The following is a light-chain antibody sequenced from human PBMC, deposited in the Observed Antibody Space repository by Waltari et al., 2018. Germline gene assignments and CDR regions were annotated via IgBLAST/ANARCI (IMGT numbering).Light chain of an antibody. CDR1: SSNIGNYY. CDR3: ATWDNNLKDVV. J-gene: IGLJ2*01. CDR2: DKN. Sequence: QSVLTQPPSVSAAPGQKVTISCSGSSSNIGNYYVSWYYQLPGAAPKLLIYDKNARPSGIPGRFSASKSGTSATLGITGLQIGDEADYYCATWDNNLKDVVFGGGTKLTVL. V-gene: IGLV1-51*01.